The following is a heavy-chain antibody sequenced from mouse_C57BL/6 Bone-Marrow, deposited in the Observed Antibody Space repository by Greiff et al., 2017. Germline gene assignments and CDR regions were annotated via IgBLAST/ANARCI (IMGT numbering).Heavy chain of an antibody. V-gene: IGHV1-64*01. CDR2: MHPNGGSP. Sequence: QVQLQQPGAELVKPGASVKLSCKASGYTFTNHWMHWVKQRPGQGLEWIGMMHPNGGSPDYNEKFKSEATLSVDKSSRTAYMELSSLTSEDSAVYYGASSYEYDDYTKDYGGQGTSVTVSS. D-gene: IGHD2-4*01. J-gene: IGHJ4*01. CDR3: ASSYEYDDYTKDY. CDR1: GYTFTNHW.